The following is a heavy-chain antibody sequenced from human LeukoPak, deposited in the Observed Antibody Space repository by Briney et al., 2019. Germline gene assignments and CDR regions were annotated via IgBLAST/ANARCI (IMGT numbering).Heavy chain of an antibody. D-gene: IGHD3-3*01. J-gene: IGHJ6*03. CDR1: GFTFSSYG. CDR3: ARDLGGITIFGVRKGNYMDV. V-gene: IGHV3-7*01. CDR2: IKQDGSEK. Sequence: GGSLRLSCAASGFTFSSYGMHWVRQAPGKGLEWVANIKQDGSEKNYADSVKGRFTISRDNAKNSLYLQMNSLRAEDTAVYYCARDLGGITIFGVRKGNYMDVWGKGTTVTVSS.